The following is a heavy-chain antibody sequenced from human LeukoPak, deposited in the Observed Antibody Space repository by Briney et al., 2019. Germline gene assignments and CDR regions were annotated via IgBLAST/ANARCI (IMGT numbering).Heavy chain of an antibody. CDR1: GFTLSNYA. Sequence: GGSLRLSCAASGFTLSNYAMHWVRQAPGKGLEYVSVITNNGVLTYYADSVKGRFTISRDNSKNTLYLQMGSLRAEDMAVYYCTRDLSGGGLDYWGQGTLVTVS. CDR3: TRDLSGGGLDY. V-gene: IGHV3-64*02. J-gene: IGHJ4*02. CDR2: ITNNGVLT. D-gene: IGHD3-10*01.